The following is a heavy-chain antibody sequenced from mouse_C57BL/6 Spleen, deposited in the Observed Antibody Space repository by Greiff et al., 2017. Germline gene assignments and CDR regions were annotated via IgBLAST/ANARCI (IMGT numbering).Heavy chain of an antibody. CDR2: ISYDGSN. D-gene: IGHD1-1*01. J-gene: IGHJ4*01. CDR1: GYSITSGYY. Sequence: EVQLQESGPGLVKPSQSLSLTCSVTGYSITSGYYWNWIRQFPGNKLEWMGYISYDGSNNYNPSLKNRISITRDTSKNQFFLKLNSVTTEDTATYYCARDGSRSMDYWGQGTSVTVSS. V-gene: IGHV3-6*01. CDR3: ARDGSRSMDY.